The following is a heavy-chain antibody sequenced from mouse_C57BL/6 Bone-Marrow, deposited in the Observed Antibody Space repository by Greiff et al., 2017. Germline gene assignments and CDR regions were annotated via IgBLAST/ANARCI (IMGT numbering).Heavy chain of an antibody. V-gene: IGHV5-15*04. CDR3: ARRELLYYAMDY. CDR2: ISNLAYSI. CDR1: GFTFSDYG. J-gene: IGHJ4*01. Sequence: EVKLMESGGGLVQPGGSLKLSCAASGFTFSDYGMAWVRQAPRKGPEWVAFISNLAYSIYYADTVTGRFTISRENAKNTLYLEMSSLRSEDTAMYYCARRELLYYAMDYWGQGTSVTVSS.